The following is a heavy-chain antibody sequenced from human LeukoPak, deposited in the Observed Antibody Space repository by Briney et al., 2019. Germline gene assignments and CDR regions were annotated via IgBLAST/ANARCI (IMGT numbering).Heavy chain of an antibody. D-gene: IGHD3-10*01. V-gene: IGHV4-39*07. CDR1: GDSISSSSSY. Sequence: PSETLSLTCTVSGDSISSSSSYWGWIRQPPGKGLEWIGSIYYSGSTNYNPSLKSRVTISVDTSKNQFSLKLSSVTAADTAVYYCARSEVLLWFGEQEPYYFDYWGQGTLVTVSS. CDR2: IYYSGST. CDR3: ARSEVLLWFGEQEPYYFDY. J-gene: IGHJ4*02.